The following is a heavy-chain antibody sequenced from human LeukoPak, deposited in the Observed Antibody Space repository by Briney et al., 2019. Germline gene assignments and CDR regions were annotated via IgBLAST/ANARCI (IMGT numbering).Heavy chain of an antibody. CDR3: ARLGGFYYFDY. D-gene: IGHD7-27*01. Sequence: GGSLRLSCAASGFTFSSYGMHWVRQAPGKGLEWVAFIPFDGSKKYYADSVKGRFTISRDNSNNTMYLQMNSLRAEDTAVYYCARLGGFYYFDYWGQGTLVTVSS. CDR2: IPFDGSKK. J-gene: IGHJ4*02. CDR1: GFTFSSYG. V-gene: IGHV3-30*02.